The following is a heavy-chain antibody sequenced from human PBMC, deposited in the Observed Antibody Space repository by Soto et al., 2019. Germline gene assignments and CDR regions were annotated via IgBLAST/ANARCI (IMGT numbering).Heavy chain of an antibody. CDR1: GFTFSSYS. Sequence: LRLSCAASGFTFSSYSMNWVRQAPGKGLEWVSSISSSSSYIYYADSVKGRFTISRDNAKNSLYLQMNSLRAEDTAVYYCARGYHYFDSSGYDKWDAFDIWGQGTMVTVSS. J-gene: IGHJ3*02. V-gene: IGHV3-21*01. CDR3: ARGYHYFDSSGYDKWDAFDI. D-gene: IGHD3-22*01. CDR2: ISSSSSYI.